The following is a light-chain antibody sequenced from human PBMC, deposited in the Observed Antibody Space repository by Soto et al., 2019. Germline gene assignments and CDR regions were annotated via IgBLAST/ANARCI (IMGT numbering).Light chain of an antibody. CDR3: SSYTSRSTLV. CDR1: SSDVGGYNS. V-gene: IGLV2-14*03. CDR2: DVS. J-gene: IGLJ2*01. Sequence: QSALTQPASVSESPGQSITISCTGASSDVGGYNSVSWYQQHPGKAPILLIYDVSNRPSGGSSRFSGSKSGNTASLPISGLQAEDEADYYCSSYTSRSTLVFGGGTKLTVL.